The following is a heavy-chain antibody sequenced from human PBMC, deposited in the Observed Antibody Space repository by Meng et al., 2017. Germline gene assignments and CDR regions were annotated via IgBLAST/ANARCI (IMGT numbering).Heavy chain of an antibody. CDR1: GGTFSSYA. J-gene: IGHJ4*02. D-gene: IGHD1-26*01. CDR3: AKDLGRWELTPDY. Sequence: SVKVSCKASGGTFSSYAISWVRQAPGQGLEWMGGIIPIFGTANYAQKFQGRVTITADESTSTAYMELSSLRSEDTAVYYCAKDLGRWELTPDYWGQGTLVTVSS. V-gene: IGHV1-69*13. CDR2: IIPIFGTA.